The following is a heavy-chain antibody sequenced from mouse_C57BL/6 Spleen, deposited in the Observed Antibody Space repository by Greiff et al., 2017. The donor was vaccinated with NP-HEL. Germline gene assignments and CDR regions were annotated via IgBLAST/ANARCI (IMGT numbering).Heavy chain of an antibody. J-gene: IGHJ2*01. D-gene: IGHD2-3*01. CDR3: ARIADGYYDY. Sequence: VQLQQSGPVLVKPGASVKMSCKASGYTFTDYYMNWVKQSHGKSLEWIGVINPYNGGTSYNQKFKGKATLTVDKSSSTAYMELNSLTSEDSAVYYCARIADGYYDYWGQGTTLTVSS. V-gene: IGHV1-19*01. CDR2: INPYNGGT. CDR1: GYTFTDYY.